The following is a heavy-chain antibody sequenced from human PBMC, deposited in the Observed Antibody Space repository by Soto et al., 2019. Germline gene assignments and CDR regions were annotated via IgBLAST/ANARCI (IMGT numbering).Heavy chain of an antibody. D-gene: IGHD3-3*01. Sequence: EVQLVESGGGLVKPGGSLRLSCAASGFTFSNAWMTWVRQAPGKGLEWVGRLKSKTDGGTTDYAAPVKGRFTISRDDSKNTLYLQMNSLKTEDTAMYYCTTDGGTIFEPPAFDYWGQGTQVTVSS. J-gene: IGHJ4*02. V-gene: IGHV3-15*01. CDR2: LKSKTDGGTT. CDR3: TTDGGTIFEPPAFDY. CDR1: GFTFSNAW.